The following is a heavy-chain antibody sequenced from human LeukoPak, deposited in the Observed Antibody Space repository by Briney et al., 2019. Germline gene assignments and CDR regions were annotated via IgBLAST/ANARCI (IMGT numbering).Heavy chain of an antibody. CDR3: ARSGSGRDFQH. V-gene: IGHV3-74*01. D-gene: IGHD3-10*01. CDR2: INSDGSST. J-gene: IGHJ1*01. CDR1: GFTFSSYW. Sequence: PGGSLRLSCAASGFTFSSYWMHWVRQAPGKGLVWVSRINSDGSSTSYADSVKGRFTISRDNAKNSLYLQMTSLRAEDTALYYCARSGSGRDFQHWGQGTLVTVSS.